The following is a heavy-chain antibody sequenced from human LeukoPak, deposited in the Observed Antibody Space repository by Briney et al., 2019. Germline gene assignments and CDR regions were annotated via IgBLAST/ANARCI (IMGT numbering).Heavy chain of an antibody. Sequence: SVKVSCKASGGTFSSYAISWVRQAPGQGLEWMGGIIPIFGTANYAQKFQGRVTITADESTSTAYMELSSLRSEDTAVYYSARGAVAHYYYYMDVWGKGTTVTVSS. V-gene: IGHV1-69*13. CDR3: ARGAVAHYYYYMDV. CDR1: GGTFSSYA. CDR2: IIPIFGTA. J-gene: IGHJ6*03. D-gene: IGHD6-19*01.